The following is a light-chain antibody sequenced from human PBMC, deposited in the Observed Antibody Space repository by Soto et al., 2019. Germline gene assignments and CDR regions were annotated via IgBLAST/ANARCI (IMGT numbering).Light chain of an antibody. V-gene: IGLV2-23*01. Sequence: QSVLTQPASVSGSPGQSITISCTGTSSDVGSYNLVSWYQQHPGKAPKLMIYEGSKRPSGVSNRFSGSKSGNTASLTISGPQAEDEADYYCCSYAGSSTPNWVFGGGTKLTVL. CDR3: CSYAGSSTPNWV. J-gene: IGLJ3*02. CDR2: EGS. CDR1: SSDVGSYNL.